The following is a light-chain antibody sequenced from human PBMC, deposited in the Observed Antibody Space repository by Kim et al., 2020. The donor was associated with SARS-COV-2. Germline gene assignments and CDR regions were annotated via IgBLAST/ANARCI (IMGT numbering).Light chain of an antibody. J-gene: IGKJ2*01. V-gene: IGKV3-20*01. CDR1: QSVSGSK. CDR3: QQYGSSPRT. Sequence: WSPGERATLSCRASQSVSGSKLVWYQQKPGQAPRLLIYGASSSATGIPDRFSGSGSGTDFTLTISRLEPEDVAVYYCQQYGSSPRTFGQGTKLEIK. CDR2: GAS.